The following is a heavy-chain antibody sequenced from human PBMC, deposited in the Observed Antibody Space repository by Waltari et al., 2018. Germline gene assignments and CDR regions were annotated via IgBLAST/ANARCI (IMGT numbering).Heavy chain of an antibody. CDR3: ATDLHGDPFWYFDL. J-gene: IGHJ2*01. D-gene: IGHD4-17*01. CDR1: GYTLTELS. V-gene: IGHV1-24*01. CDR2: FDPEDGKT. Sequence: QVQLVQSGAEVKKPGASVKVSCKVSGYTLTELSMHWVRQAPGKGLEWMGGFDPEDGKTIYAQKCQGRGTMTEDTSTDTAYMELSSLRSEDTAVYYCATDLHGDPFWYFDLWGRGTLVTVSS.